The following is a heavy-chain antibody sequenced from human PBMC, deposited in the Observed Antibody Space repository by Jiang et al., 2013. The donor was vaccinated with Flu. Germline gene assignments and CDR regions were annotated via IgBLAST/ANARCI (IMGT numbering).Heavy chain of an antibody. CDR1: GFSLSTSAVG. CDR3: ARVFSIPDYYGMDV. CDR2: IYGADDK. J-gene: IGHJ6*02. Sequence: KPTQTLTLTCTFSGFSLSTSAVGVGWIRQPPGKALEWLALIYGADDKRYSASLESRLTITKDTSKKQVVLTMTNVDPVDTATYYCARVFSIPDYYGMDVWGRGTTVTVSS. V-gene: IGHV2-5*02.